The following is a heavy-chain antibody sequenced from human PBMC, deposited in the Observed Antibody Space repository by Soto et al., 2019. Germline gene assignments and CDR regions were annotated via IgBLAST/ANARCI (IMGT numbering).Heavy chain of an antibody. CDR2: IIPILGTA. J-gene: IGHJ6*04. Sequence: SVKVSCKASGGTFSSYAISWVRQAPGQGLEWMGGIIPILGTANYAQKFQGRVTITADESTSKAYMELSSLRSEDTAVYYCATLGTTVTTYYYYYGMEVWGEGTTVTVSS. CDR3: ATLGTTVTTYYYYYGMEV. D-gene: IGHD4-17*01. V-gene: IGHV1-69*13. CDR1: GGTFSSYA.